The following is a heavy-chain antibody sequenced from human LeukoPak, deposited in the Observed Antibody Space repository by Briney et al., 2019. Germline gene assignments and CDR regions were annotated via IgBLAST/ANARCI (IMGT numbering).Heavy chain of an antibody. V-gene: IGHV3-53*01. CDR1: GFTVSSNY. CDR3: ARDMGYSSGWLGY. J-gene: IGHJ4*02. Sequence: TGGSLRLSCAASGFTVSSNYMSWVRQAPGKGLEWVSVIYSGGSTYYADSVKGRFTISRDNSKNTLYLQMNSLRAEDTAVCYCARDMGYSSGWLGYWGQGTLVTVSS. CDR2: IYSGGST. D-gene: IGHD6-19*01.